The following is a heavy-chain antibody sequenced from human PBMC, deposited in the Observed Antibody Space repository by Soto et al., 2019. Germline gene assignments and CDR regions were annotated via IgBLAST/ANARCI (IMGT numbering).Heavy chain of an antibody. CDR3: ASCSGGSCYLSY. V-gene: IGHV3-21*01. CDR2: ISSSSSYI. D-gene: IGHD2-15*01. Sequence: GSLRLSCVASGFTFSTYAMDWVRQAPGKGLEWVSSISSSSSYIYYADSVKGRFTISRDNAKNSLYLQMNSLRAEDTAVYYCASCSGGSCYLSYWGQGTLVTVSS. CDR1: GFTFSTYA. J-gene: IGHJ4*02.